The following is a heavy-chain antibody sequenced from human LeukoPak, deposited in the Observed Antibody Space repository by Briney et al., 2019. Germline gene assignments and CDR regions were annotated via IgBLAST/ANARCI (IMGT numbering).Heavy chain of an antibody. Sequence: SQTLSLTCAISGDSVSSNSATWNWIRQSPSRGLEWLGRTYYRSKWYYDYAVSVRSRITINPDTPQNQFSLQLNSVTPEDTAVYYCARDKAVIGARGAFDMWGQGTTVTVSS. V-gene: IGHV6-1*01. D-gene: IGHD4-11*01. CDR3: ARDKAVIGARGAFDM. CDR2: TYYRSKWYY. J-gene: IGHJ3*02. CDR1: GDSVSSNSAT.